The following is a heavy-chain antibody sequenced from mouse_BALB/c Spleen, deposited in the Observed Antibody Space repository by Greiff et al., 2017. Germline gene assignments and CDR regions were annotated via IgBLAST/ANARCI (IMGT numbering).Heavy chain of an antibody. Sequence: VKLMESGPGLVAPSQSLSITCTVSGFSLTSYGVHWVRQPPGKGLEWLGVIWAGGSTNYNSALMSRLSISKDNSKSQVFLKMNSLQTDDTAMYYCAREDYRYDETDYYAMDYWGQGTSVTVSS. J-gene: IGHJ4*01. CDR1: GFSLTSYG. V-gene: IGHV2-9*02. CDR2: IWAGGST. D-gene: IGHD2-14*01. CDR3: AREDYRYDETDYYAMDY.